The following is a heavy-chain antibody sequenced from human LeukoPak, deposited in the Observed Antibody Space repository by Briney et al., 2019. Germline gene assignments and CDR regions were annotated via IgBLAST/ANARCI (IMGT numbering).Heavy chain of an antibody. D-gene: IGHD4-17*01. J-gene: IGHJ4*02. V-gene: IGHV3-48*03. CDR3: ARDHDYGDSDY. CDR1: GFTFSSYE. Sequence: PGGSLRLSCAASGFTFSSYEMNWVRQAPGKGLEWVSYISSSGSTIYYADSVKGRFTISRDNAKISLYLQMNSLRAEDTAVYYCARDHDYGDSDYWGQGTLVTVSS. CDR2: ISSSGSTI.